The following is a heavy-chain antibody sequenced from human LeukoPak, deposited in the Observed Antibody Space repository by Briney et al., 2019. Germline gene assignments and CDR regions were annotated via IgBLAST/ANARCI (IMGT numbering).Heavy chain of an antibody. CDR1: GGSFSGYY. D-gene: IGHD3-10*01. J-gene: IGHJ5*02. V-gene: IGHV4-34*01. CDR3: ARQWVVRGVILP. CDR2: INHSGST. Sequence: SETLSLTCAVYGGSFSGYYWSWIRQPPGKGLEWIGEINHSGSTNYNPSLKSRVTISVDTSKNQFSLKLSSVTAADTAVYYCARQWVVRGVILPWGQGTLVTVSS.